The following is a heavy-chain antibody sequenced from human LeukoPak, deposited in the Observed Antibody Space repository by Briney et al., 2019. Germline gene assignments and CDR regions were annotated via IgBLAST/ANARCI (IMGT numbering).Heavy chain of an antibody. V-gene: IGHV3-23*01. D-gene: IGHD3-22*01. CDR1: GFTFSSYA. CDR2: ISGSGDST. Sequence: GASLRLSCAASGFTFSSYAMNWVRQAPGKGLEWVSSISGSGDSTYYADSVKGWFTISRDKSKNTLYLQMNSLRAEDTAVYYCTRSLNYYDSSGHYPNWFDPWGQGTLVTVSS. CDR3: TRSLNYYDSSGHYPNWFDP. J-gene: IGHJ5*02.